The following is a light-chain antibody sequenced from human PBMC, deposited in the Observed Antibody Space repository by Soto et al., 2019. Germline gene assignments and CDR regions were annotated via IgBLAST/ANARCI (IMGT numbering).Light chain of an antibody. CDR3: CSYAGSYTHV. J-gene: IGLJ1*01. Sequence: QSVLTQPPSVSGSPGQSVTISCTGTSSDVGRYNFVSWYQQHPDKAPKLMIYDVIKRPSGVPDRFSGSKSGNTASLTIYGLQAEDEADYHCCSYAGSYTHVFGTGTKVTVL. V-gene: IGLV2-11*01. CDR1: SSDVGRYNF. CDR2: DVI.